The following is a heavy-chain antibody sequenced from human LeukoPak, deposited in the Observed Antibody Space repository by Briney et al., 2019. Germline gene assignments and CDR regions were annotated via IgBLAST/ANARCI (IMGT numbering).Heavy chain of an antibody. Sequence: SQTLSLTCAVSGGSISSGGYSWSWIRQPPGRGLEWIGYIYHSGSTYYNPSLKSRVTISVDRSKNQFSLKLSSVTAADTAVYYCARGYSGYESYFDYWGQGTLVTVSS. CDR3: ARGYSGYESYFDY. V-gene: IGHV4-30-2*01. J-gene: IGHJ4*02. D-gene: IGHD5-12*01. CDR2: IYHSGST. CDR1: GGSISSGGYS.